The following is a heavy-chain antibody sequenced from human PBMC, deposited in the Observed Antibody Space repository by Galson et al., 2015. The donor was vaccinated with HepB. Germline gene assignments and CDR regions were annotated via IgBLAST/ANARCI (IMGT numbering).Heavy chain of an antibody. Sequence: SLRLSCAASGFTFSSYWMHWVRQAPGKGLVWVSRINSDGSSTSYADSVKGRFTISRDNAKNTLYLQMNSLRAEDTAVYYCARGGIAVAGTVPDYWGQGTLVTVSS. CDR2: INSDGSST. D-gene: IGHD6-19*01. CDR1: GFTFSSYW. CDR3: ARGGIAVAGTVPDY. J-gene: IGHJ4*02. V-gene: IGHV3-74*01.